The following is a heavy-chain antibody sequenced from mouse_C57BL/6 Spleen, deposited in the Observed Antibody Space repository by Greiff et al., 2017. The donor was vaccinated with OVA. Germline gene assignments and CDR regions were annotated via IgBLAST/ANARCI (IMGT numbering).Heavy chain of an antibody. CDR3: ARTYYGSSFFYAMDY. CDR1: GYTFTSYW. CDR2: IEPSDSYT. V-gene: IGHV1-69*01. J-gene: IGHJ4*01. D-gene: IGHD1-1*01. Sequence: VQLQQPGAELVMPGASVKLSCKASGYTFTSYWMHWVKQRPGQGLEWIGEIEPSDSYTNYNQKFKGKSTLTVDKSSSTAYMQLSSLTSEDSAVYYCARTYYGSSFFYAMDYWGQGTSVTVSS.